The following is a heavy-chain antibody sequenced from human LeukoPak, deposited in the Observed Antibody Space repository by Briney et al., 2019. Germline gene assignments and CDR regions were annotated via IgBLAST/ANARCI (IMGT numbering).Heavy chain of an antibody. CDR1: GFTFSSYA. CDR3: AQGSYCGSSGSFYFDY. CDR2: ISGSGDNT. D-gene: IGHD3-22*01. J-gene: IGHJ4*02. V-gene: IGHV3-23*01. Sequence: PGGSLRLSCAASGFTFSSYAMSWVRQAPGKGLEWVSGISGSGDNTYYADSVKGRFTISRDNSKNTLYVQVNSLGTEDTAEYYCAQGSYCGSSGSFYFDYWGQGTLVTVSS.